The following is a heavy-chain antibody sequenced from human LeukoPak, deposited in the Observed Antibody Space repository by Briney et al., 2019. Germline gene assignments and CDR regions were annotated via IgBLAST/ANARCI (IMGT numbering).Heavy chain of an antibody. J-gene: IGHJ3*02. CDR1: GYTFTGYY. CDR2: INPNSGGT. Sequence: ASVNVSCKASGYTFTGYYMHWVRQAPGQGLEWMGRINPNSGGTNYAQKFQGRVTMTRDTSISTAYMELSRLRSDDTAVYYCARDNGKLTLYAFDIWGQGTMVTVSS. CDR3: ARDNGKLTLYAFDI. D-gene: IGHD1-7*01. V-gene: IGHV1-2*06.